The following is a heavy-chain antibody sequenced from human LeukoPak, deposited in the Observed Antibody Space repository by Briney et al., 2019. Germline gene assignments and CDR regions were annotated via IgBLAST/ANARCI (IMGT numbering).Heavy chain of an antibody. J-gene: IGHJ4*02. CDR2: IKQDGSEK. V-gene: IGHV3-7*01. CDR3: ARGLPPGTDYFDY. CDR1: GFTFSDYY. Sequence: GGSLRLSCAASGFTFSDYYMSWTRQAPGRGLEWVANIKQDGSEKYYVDFVKGRFTISRDNARNSLYLQMNSLRAEDTAVYYCARGLPPGTDYFDYWGQGTLVTVSS. D-gene: IGHD2-21*01.